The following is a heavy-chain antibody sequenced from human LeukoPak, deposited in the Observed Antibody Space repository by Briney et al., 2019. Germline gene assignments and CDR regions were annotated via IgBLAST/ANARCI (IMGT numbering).Heavy chain of an antibody. D-gene: IGHD3-3*01. V-gene: IGHV3-9*01. CDR2: ISWNSRSV. CDR3: AKDVRSRASYNFWSGGDY. CDR1: GFIFDDYA. J-gene: IGHJ4*02. Sequence: PGGSLRLSCAASGFIFDDYAMHWVRQAPGKGLEWVSGISWNSRSVGYADSVKGRFTISRDNTKNSLYLQINSLRAEDTALYYCAKDVRSRASYNFWSGGDYWGQGTLVIVSS.